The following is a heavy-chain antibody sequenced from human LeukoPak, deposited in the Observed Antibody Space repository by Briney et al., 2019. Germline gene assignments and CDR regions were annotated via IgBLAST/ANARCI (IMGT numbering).Heavy chain of an antibody. D-gene: IGHD6-13*01. CDR1: GFTFSSYA. CDR3: AKGLLNVAAAGIDY. J-gene: IGHJ4*02. Sequence: GGSLRLSCAASGFTFSSYAMSWVRQAPGKGLEWVSAISGSGGGTYYADSVKGRFTISRDNSKNTLYLQMNSLRAEDTAVYYCAKGLLNVAAAGIDYWGQGTLVTVSS. V-gene: IGHV3-23*01. CDR2: ISGSGGGT.